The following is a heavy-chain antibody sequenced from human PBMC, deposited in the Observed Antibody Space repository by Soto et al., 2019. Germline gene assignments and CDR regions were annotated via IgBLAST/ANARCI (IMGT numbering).Heavy chain of an antibody. D-gene: IGHD6-19*01. CDR2: IYYSGST. V-gene: IGHV4-59*01. J-gene: IGHJ3*02. CDR1: GGSINSYY. Sequence: QVQLQESGPGLVKPSETLSLTCTVSGGSINSYYWSWIRQPPGKGLEWIGYIYYSGSTNYNPSLKSRATIPVDTSKNQFTLKLSSVTAADTAVYYCARVPWQWLGGYAFDIWGQGTMVTVSS. CDR3: ARVPWQWLGGYAFDI.